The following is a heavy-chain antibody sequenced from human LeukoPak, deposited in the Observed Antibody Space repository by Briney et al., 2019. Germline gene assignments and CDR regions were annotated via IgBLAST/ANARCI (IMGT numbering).Heavy chain of an antibody. CDR3: ARSGYYDSSGPH. V-gene: IGHV3-30*03. Sequence: GGSLRLSCAASGFTFSSYSMNWVRQAPGKGLEWVAVISYDGSNKYYADSVKGRFTISRDNSKNTLYLQMNSLRAEDTAVYYCARSGYYDSSGPHWGQGTLVTVSS. CDR2: ISYDGSNK. CDR1: GFTFSSYS. J-gene: IGHJ4*02. D-gene: IGHD3-22*01.